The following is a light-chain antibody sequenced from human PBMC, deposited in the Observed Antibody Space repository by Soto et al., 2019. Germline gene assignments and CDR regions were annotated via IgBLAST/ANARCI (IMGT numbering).Light chain of an antibody. CDR2: DAS. CDR3: QQVNSNPRT. V-gene: IGKV1-5*01. J-gene: IGKJ4*02. Sequence: DIQMTQSPSSLSASVGDRVAITCLASQSISTCSNWYQQKPGKAPKLLISDASSLQSGVPSRFSGSGSGAEFILSFSSLQPEDIATYYCQQVNSNPRTFGGGTKVDI. CDR1: QSISTC.